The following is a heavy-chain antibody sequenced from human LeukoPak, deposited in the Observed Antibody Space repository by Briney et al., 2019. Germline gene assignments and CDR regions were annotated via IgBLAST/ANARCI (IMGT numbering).Heavy chain of an antibody. Sequence: GASVKVSCKASGYTFTGHYMHWVRQAPGQGLEWMGWINPNSGGTNYAQKFQGRVTMTRDTSISTAYMELSRLRSDDTAVYYCARDIAVAGRVYYYYGMDVWGQGTTVTVSS. J-gene: IGHJ6*02. CDR2: INPNSGGT. CDR3: ARDIAVAGRVYYYYGMDV. D-gene: IGHD6-19*01. CDR1: GYTFTGHY. V-gene: IGHV1-2*02.